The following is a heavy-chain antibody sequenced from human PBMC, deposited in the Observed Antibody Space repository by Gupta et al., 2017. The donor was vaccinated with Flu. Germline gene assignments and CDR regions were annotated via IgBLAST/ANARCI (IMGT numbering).Heavy chain of an antibody. CDR2: ISWNSGSI. Sequence: EVQLVESGGGLVQPGRSLRLSCAASGFTFDDYAMHWVRQAPGKGLEWVSGISWNSGSIGYADSVKGRFTISRDNAKNSLYLQMNSLRAEDTALYYCAKDRTTVVTYYFDYWGQGTLVTVSS. J-gene: IGHJ4*02. CDR3: AKDRTTVVTYYFDY. CDR1: GFTFDDYA. V-gene: IGHV3-9*01. D-gene: IGHD4-17*01.